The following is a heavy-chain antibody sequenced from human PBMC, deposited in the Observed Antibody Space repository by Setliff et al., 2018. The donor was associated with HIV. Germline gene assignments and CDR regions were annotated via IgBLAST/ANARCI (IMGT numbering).Heavy chain of an antibody. J-gene: IGHJ3*02. CDR1: GGSISSGSYY. Sequence: PSETLSLTCTVSGGSISSGSYYWTWIRQPAGKGPEWIGHIYTNGYTNYNPSLKSRVTMTTDTSTSTAYMELRSLRSEDTAVYYCNFALDAFDIWGQGTMVTVSS. V-gene: IGHV4-61*09. CDR2: IYTNGYT. CDR3: NFALDAFDI.